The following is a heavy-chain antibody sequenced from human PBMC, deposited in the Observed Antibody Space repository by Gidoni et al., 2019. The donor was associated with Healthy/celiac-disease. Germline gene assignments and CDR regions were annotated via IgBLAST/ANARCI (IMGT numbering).Heavy chain of an antibody. V-gene: IGHV3-23*01. J-gene: IGHJ4*02. CDR3: AKGSSGWWGYFDY. D-gene: IGHD6-19*01. CDR2: MSGRGGST. CDR1: GFTFSSYA. Sequence: EVQLLESGGGLVQPGGSLRLSCSASGFTFSSYAMSWFRQAPGKGLEGVSAMSGRGGSTYYADTVKGRFTISRDNSKNTLYLQMNSLRAEDTAVYYCAKGSSGWWGYFDYWGQGTLVTVSS.